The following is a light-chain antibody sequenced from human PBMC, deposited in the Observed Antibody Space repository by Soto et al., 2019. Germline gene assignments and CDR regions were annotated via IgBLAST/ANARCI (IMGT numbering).Light chain of an antibody. CDR3: QQRGSWPAT. Sequence: DIVVTQSPSTLSVSPGERVILSCRASQSVSSSLAWYQQRPGQAPRLLIYDASYRAPGIPARFSGSGSGTDFTLTISSLEAEDSAVYYCQQRGSWPATFGPGTKVDIK. J-gene: IGKJ3*01. CDR2: DAS. V-gene: IGKV3-11*01. CDR1: QSVSSS.